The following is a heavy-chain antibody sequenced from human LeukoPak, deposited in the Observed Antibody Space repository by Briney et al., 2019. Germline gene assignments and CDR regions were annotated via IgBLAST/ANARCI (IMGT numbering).Heavy chain of an antibody. J-gene: IGHJ5*02. CDR2: ISGSGSDT. CDR1: GFTFNSYA. Sequence: GGSLRLSCAASGFTFNSYAMTWARQAPGKGLEWISSISGSGSDTYYADSVRGRFTISRDNSKNTLYLQMNSLKAEDTAVYYCVKRPTPSPDKWFDPWGQGTLVTVSS. V-gene: IGHV3-23*01. CDR3: VKRPTPSPDKWFDP.